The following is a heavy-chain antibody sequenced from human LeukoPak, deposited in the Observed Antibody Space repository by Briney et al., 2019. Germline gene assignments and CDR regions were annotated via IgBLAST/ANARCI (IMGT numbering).Heavy chain of an antibody. CDR3: AKDKPGYSYGDYDY. Sequence: GRSLRLSCAASGFTFSSYGMHWVRQAPGKGLEWVAVISYDGSNKYYADSVKGRFTISRDNSKNTLYLQMNSLRAEDTAVYYCAKDKPGYSYGDYDYWGQGTLVTVSS. CDR2: ISYDGSNK. CDR1: GFTFSSYG. J-gene: IGHJ4*02. V-gene: IGHV3-30*18. D-gene: IGHD5-18*01.